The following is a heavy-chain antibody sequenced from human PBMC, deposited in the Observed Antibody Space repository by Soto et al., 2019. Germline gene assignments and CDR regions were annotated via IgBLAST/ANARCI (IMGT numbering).Heavy chain of an antibody. CDR1: GFTFSSYE. J-gene: IGHJ4*02. V-gene: IGHV3-48*03. CDR3: ARIGVSRNYY. CDR2: ISSSGSTI. D-gene: IGHD1-7*01. Sequence: QLGGSLRLSCAASGFTFSSYEMNWVRQAPGKGLEWVSYISSSGSTIYYADSVKGRFTISRDNAKNSLYLQMNSLRAEDTAVYYCARIGVSRNYYWGQGTLVTVSS.